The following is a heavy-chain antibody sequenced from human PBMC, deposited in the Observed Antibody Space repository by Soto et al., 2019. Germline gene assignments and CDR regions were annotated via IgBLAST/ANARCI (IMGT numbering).Heavy chain of an antibody. Sequence: SVKVSCKASGGTFSSYAISWVRQAPGQGLEWMGGIIPIFGTANYAQKFQGRVTITADKSTSTAYMELSSLRSEDTAVYHCARPDTAMVTGYYYYGMDVWGQGTTVTVSS. D-gene: IGHD5-18*01. CDR3: ARPDTAMVTGYYYYGMDV. CDR2: IIPIFGTA. V-gene: IGHV1-69*06. CDR1: GGTFSSYA. J-gene: IGHJ6*02.